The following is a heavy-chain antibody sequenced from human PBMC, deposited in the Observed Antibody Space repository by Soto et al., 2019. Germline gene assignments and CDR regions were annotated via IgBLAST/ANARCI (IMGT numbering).Heavy chain of an antibody. V-gene: IGHV3-23*01. J-gene: IGHJ5*02. CDR2: ISGSGSGGST. CDR1: GFTFTSCA. Sequence: GGSLRLSCAASGFTFTSCAMSWVRQAPGKGLEWVSSISGSGSGGSTYYADSVKGRFTISRDNFKDTLFLQMNSLRAEDTAVYYCARAPQLVAPAATGFDPWGQGTLVTVSS. CDR3: ARAPQLVAPAATGFDP. D-gene: IGHD2-2*01.